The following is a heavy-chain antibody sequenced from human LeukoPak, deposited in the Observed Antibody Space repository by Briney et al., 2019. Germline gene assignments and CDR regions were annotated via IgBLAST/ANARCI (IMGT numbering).Heavy chain of an antibody. CDR2: IRSKTDGGTT. CDR1: GLTIRNAY. Sequence: GGSLRLSCVASGLTIRNAYMTWVRQAPGKGLEWVGRIRSKTDGGTTEYAAPVRGRFTISRDDSENTLYLQMNSLQIEDTAVYYCSSCGSTPGDSSDDFWGQRTLVTVSS. D-gene: IGHD6-6*01. V-gene: IGHV3-15*01. CDR3: SSCGSTPGDSSDDF. J-gene: IGHJ4*02.